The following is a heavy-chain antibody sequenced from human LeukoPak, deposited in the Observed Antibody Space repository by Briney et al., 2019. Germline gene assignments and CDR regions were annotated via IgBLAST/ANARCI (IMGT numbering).Heavy chain of an antibody. Sequence: GRSLRLSCAASGFTFSSYGMHWVRQAPGKGLEWVAVISYDGSNKYYADSVKGRFTISRDNSKNTLYLQMNSLRAEDTAVYYCAKADGDYFAEYYFDYWGQGTLVTVSS. V-gene: IGHV3-30*18. CDR2: ISYDGSNK. CDR1: GFTFSSYG. D-gene: IGHD2/OR15-2a*01. J-gene: IGHJ4*02. CDR3: AKADGDYFAEYYFDY.